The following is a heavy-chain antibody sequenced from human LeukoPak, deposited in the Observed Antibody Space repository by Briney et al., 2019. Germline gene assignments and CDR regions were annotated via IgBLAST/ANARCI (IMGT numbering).Heavy chain of an antibody. J-gene: IGHJ4*02. CDR1: GFIFSDYS. Sequence: GGSLRLSCVASGFIFSDYSMNWVRQAQGKGLEWISYIGISSGNTKYADSVKGRFTISGDNAKNSLYLQMNSLRVEDTAVYYCARDHNYAFDNWGQGTLVTVSS. CDR3: ARDHNYAFDN. CDR2: IGISSGNT. D-gene: IGHD1-1*01. V-gene: IGHV3-48*04.